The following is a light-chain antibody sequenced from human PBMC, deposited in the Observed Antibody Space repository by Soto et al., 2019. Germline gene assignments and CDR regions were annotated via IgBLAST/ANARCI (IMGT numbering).Light chain of an antibody. J-gene: IGLJ3*02. CDR2: GNN. V-gene: IGLV1-40*01. CDR3: QSYDSSLNGWV. Sequence: QSVLTQPPSVSGAPGQRVTISGTGSSSNIGAGYDVHWYQQLPGTAPKLLIYGNNNRPSGVPDRFSGSKSGTSASLAITGLQAEDEADYYCQSYDSSLNGWVFGGGTKLTGL. CDR1: SSNIGAGYD.